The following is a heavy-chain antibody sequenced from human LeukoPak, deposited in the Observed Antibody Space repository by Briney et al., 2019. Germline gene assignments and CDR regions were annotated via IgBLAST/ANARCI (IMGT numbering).Heavy chain of an antibody. J-gene: IGHJ3*02. Sequence: PSETLSLTCTSSVVSISTYYWSWIRQPPGKGLEWIGYIYYSGSTNYGPSLKSRVTISVDTSKNQFSLRLSSVTAADTAVYYCSRLGGTGSFDIWGQGTMVTVSS. V-gene: IGHV4-59*08. CDR2: IYYSGST. CDR1: VVSISTYY. CDR3: SRLGGTGSFDI. D-gene: IGHD2-8*02.